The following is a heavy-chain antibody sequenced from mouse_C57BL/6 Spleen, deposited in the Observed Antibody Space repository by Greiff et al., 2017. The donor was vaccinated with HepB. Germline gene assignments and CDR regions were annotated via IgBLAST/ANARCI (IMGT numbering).Heavy chain of an antibody. CDR2: IDPSDSYT. V-gene: IGHV1-69*01. D-gene: IGHD2-3*01. CDR1: GYTFTSYW. J-gene: IGHJ2*01. Sequence: QVQLQQPGAELVMPGASVKLSCKASGYTFTSYWMHWVKQRPGQGLEWIGEIDPSDSYTKYNQKFKGKSTLTVDKSSSTAYMQLSSLTSEDPAVYYCARSGGWSPDYWGQSTTLTVSS. CDR3: ARSGGWSPDY.